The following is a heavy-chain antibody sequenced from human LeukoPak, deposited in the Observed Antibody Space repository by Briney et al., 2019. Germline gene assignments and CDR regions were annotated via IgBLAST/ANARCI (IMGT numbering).Heavy chain of an antibody. J-gene: IGHJ4*02. CDR1: GGSIISGYYY. Sequence: PSETLSLTCTVSGGSIISGYYYWTWIRQPPGQGLEWIGCIFYSGSTHYNPSLKSRVTISVDTSKNQFSLRLSSVTAADTAVYYCTRVRRGAGDFDYWGQGTLVTVSS. CDR3: TRVRRGAGDFDY. D-gene: IGHD5-24*01. CDR2: IFYSGST. V-gene: IGHV4-61*01.